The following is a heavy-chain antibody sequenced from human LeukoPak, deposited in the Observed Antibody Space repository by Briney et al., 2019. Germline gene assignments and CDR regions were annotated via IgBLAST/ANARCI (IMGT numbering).Heavy chain of an antibody. J-gene: IGHJ4*02. V-gene: IGHV1-18*01. CDR3: ARDDPIVVVTATNDY. D-gene: IGHD2-21*02. Sequence: ASVKVSCKASGYTFTSYGISWVRQAPGQGLEWMGWISAYNGNTNYAQKLQGRVTMTTDTSTSTAYMELRSLRSDDTAVYYCARDDPIVVVTATNDYWGQGTLVTVSS. CDR2: ISAYNGNT. CDR1: GYTFTSYG.